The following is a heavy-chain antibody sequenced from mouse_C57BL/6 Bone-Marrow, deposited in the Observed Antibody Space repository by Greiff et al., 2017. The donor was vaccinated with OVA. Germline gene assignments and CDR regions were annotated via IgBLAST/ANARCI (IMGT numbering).Heavy chain of an antibody. Sequence: VHVKQSGAELVRPGASVKLSCTASGFNIKDDYMHWVKQRPEQGLEWIGWIDPENGDTEYASKFQGKATITADTSSNTAYLQLSSLTSEDTAVYYCTKWFAYWGQGTLVTVSA. CDR1: GFNIKDDY. CDR2: IDPENGDT. CDR3: TKWFAY. J-gene: IGHJ3*01. V-gene: IGHV14-4*01.